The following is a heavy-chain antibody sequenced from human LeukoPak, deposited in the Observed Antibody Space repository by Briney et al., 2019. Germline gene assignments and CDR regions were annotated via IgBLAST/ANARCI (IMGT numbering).Heavy chain of an antibody. CDR1: GFTFSSYG. CDR3: AGNYGPYYFDY. J-gene: IGHJ4*02. CDR2: MWYDGSNK. D-gene: IGHD3-10*01. Sequence: GGSLRLSCAASGFTFSSYGMHWVRQAPGKGLEWVAVMWYDGSNKYYADPVKGRFTISRDNSKNTLYLQMNSLRAEDTAVYYCAGNYGPYYFDYWGQGTLVTVSS. V-gene: IGHV3-33*01.